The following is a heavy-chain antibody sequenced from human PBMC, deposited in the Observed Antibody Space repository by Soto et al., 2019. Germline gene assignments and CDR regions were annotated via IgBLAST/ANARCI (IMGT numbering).Heavy chain of an antibody. CDR3: ASVNTVRSWDYDGMVI. D-gene: IGHD3-16*01. CDR2: IRHDGSND. CDR1: GFTFSAFG. J-gene: IGHJ6*02. V-gene: IGHV3-33*03. Sequence: QLHLVESGGGVVQPGASVRLSCEASGFTFSAFGMHWVRQAPGKGLEWVAGIRHDGSNDYYSDFAKGRLTISRDNSRDTMYLQINSLRADDSAVYYCASVNTVRSWDYDGMVIWGQGTTVTVSS.